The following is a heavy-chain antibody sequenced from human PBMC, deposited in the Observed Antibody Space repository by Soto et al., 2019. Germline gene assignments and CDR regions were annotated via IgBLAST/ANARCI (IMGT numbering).Heavy chain of an antibody. Sequence: EVQLVESGGGLVQPGGSLRLSCAASGFTFSSYEMHWVRQAPGKGLEWVSYISSSGSTIYYADSVKGRFTISGDNAKISLDLNMNSLRAEATAVYYCARYATPHYYDSSGCCDYWGQGTLVTVSS. D-gene: IGHD3-22*01. J-gene: IGHJ4*02. CDR2: ISSSGSTI. CDR1: GFTFSSYE. CDR3: ARYATPHYYDSSGCCDY. V-gene: IGHV3-48*03.